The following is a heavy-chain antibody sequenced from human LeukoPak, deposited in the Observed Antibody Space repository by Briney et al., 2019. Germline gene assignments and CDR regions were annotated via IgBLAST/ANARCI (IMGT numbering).Heavy chain of an antibody. Sequence: KASQTLSLTCTVSGASISSGSHYWSWIRQPAGKGLEWIGRIYTSGSTHYNPSLKSRVPISEDTSKNQFSLKQSSVTAADPAGYYCASRVRMGQHLVRKPYGMDVWGQGTTVTVSS. CDR2: IYTSGST. CDR3: ASRVRMGQHLVRKPYGMDV. CDR1: GASISSGSHY. J-gene: IGHJ6*02. D-gene: IGHD6-13*01. V-gene: IGHV4-61*02.